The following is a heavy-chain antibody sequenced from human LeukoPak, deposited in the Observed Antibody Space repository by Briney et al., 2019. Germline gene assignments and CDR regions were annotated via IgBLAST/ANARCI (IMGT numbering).Heavy chain of an antibody. CDR1: GFTFSSYA. V-gene: IGHV3-23*01. CDR2: ISGSGGST. CDR3: ATANPEYGKTWLVDY. D-gene: IGHD4-17*01. J-gene: IGHJ4*02. Sequence: GGSLRLSCAASGFTFSSYAMSWVRQAPGKGLEWVSAISGSGGSTYYADSVKGRFTISRDNSKNTLYLQMNSLRAEDTAVYYCATANPEYGKTWLVDYWGQGTLVTVSS.